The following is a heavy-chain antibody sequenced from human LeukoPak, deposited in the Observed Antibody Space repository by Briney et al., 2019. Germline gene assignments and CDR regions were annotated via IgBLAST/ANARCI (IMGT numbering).Heavy chain of an antibody. CDR1: GYSFTNYW. D-gene: IGHD3-22*01. J-gene: IGHJ4*02. V-gene: IGHV5-51*01. CDR3: SRHRQESDSSGLSSVFDS. Sequence: GESLKISCKGSGYSFTNYWIGWVRQMPGKGLEWMGIIYPGDPGTRYSPSFQGQVTISADKSINTAYLQWSSLKDLEADIYYCSRHRQESDSSGLSSVFDSWGQGTLVTVSS. CDR2: IYPGDPGT.